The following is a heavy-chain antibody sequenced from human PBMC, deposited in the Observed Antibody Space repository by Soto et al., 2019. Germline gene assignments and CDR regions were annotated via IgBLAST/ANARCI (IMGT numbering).Heavy chain of an antibody. D-gene: IGHD3-10*01. CDR2: IIHMLGMS. V-gene: IGHV1-69*02. CDR1: GDTFSTYT. CDR3: ARSDGSGSRAFDF. Sequence: QVHLVQSGAEVKKPGSSVKVSCKASGDTFSTYTINWVRQAPGQRLEWMGRIIHMLGMSNYALKFQGRVTLTADRYTTTVYLHLRSLRSDDTAVYYCARSDGSGSRAFDFWGQGTMVTVSS. J-gene: IGHJ4*02.